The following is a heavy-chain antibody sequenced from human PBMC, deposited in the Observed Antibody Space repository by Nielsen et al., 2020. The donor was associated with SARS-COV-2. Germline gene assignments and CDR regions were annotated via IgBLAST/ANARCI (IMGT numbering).Heavy chain of an antibody. D-gene: IGHD3-10*01. V-gene: IGHV7-4-1*02. CDR2: INTNTGNP. Sequence: ASVKVSCKASGYTFTSYAMNWVRQAPGQGLEWMGWINTNTGNPTYAQGFTGRFVFSLDTSVSTAYLQISSLKAEDTAVYYCARDRSTMVRGVMASYYYYGMDVWGQGTTDTVSS. CDR1: GYTFTSYA. J-gene: IGHJ6*02. CDR3: ARDRSTMVRGVMASYYYYGMDV.